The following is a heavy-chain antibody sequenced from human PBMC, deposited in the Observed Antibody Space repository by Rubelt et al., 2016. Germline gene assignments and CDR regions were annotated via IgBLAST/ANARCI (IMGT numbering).Heavy chain of an antibody. V-gene: IGHV3-23*04. CDR1: GFTFSSYA. J-gene: IGHJ4*02. CDR3: AKATSGWSGDSLDY. CDR2: VSNGASTT. Sequence: EVQLVESGGGLVQPGGSLRLSCGASGFTFSSYAMSWVRQAPGKGLEWVSSVSNGASTTNYADSVKGRFTISRDNSKNTLYVQMRSLRAEDTALYYCAKATSGWSGDSLDYWGQGTLVTVSS. D-gene: IGHD6-19*01.